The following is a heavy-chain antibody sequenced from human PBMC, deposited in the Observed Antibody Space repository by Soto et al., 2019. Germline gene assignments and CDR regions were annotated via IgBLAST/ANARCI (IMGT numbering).Heavy chain of an antibody. V-gene: IGHV1-18*01. J-gene: IGHJ4*02. Sequence: QVHLVQSGAEVKNPGASVKVSCKGSGYDFTTYGITWVRQAPGQGLEWMAWISAHNGNTNYAPNLQGRVTVTRDTSTSTAYIELRNLRSDDTAVYYCARGRYGDYWGQGALVTVAS. CDR3: ARGRYGDY. D-gene: IGHD1-1*01. CDR1: GYDFTTYG. CDR2: ISAHNGNT.